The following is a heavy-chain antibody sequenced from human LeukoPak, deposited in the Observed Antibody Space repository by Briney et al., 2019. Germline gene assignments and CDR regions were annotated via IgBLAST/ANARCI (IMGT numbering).Heavy chain of an antibody. CDR1: GFTVSSNY. CDR2: IYSGGST. D-gene: IGHD5-12*01. J-gene: IGHJ6*02. V-gene: IGHV3-53*04. Sequence: PGGSLRLSCAASGFTVSSNYMSWVRQAPRKGLEWVSVIYSGGSTYYADSVKGRFTISRHNSKNTLYLQMNSLRAEDRAVYYCASGITVATVYYYGMDVWGQGTTVTVSS. CDR3: ASGITVATVYYYGMDV.